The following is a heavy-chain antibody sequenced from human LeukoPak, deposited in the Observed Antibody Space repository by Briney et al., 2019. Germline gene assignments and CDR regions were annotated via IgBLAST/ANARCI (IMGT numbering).Heavy chain of an antibody. J-gene: IGHJ3*02. V-gene: IGHV3-33*01. Sequence: RGSLRLSCAASGFTFSGYGMHWVRQAPGKGLEWVAVVWYDGSNKYYADSVKGRFTISRDNSKNTLYLQMNSLKAEDTAVYYCARPPMVRGVIITGDDVFDIWGQGTMVTVSS. CDR1: GFTFSGYG. CDR2: VWYDGSNK. D-gene: IGHD3-10*01. CDR3: ARPPMVRGVIITGDDVFDI.